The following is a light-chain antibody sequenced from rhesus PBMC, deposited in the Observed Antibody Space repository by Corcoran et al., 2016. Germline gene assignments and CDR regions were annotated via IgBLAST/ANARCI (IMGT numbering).Light chain of an antibody. J-gene: IGKJ1*01. Sequence: EIVMTQSPATLSLSPGERATLSCRASQSVSSYVAWYQLKPEQTPRLLIYGASSRATGIPYRFSGSGSGTGFTLIISSLEPEDVGVYYCQQSNNWTLTFGQGTKVEIK. V-gene: IGKV3S9*01. CDR1: QSVSSY. CDR2: GAS. CDR3: QQSNNWTLT.